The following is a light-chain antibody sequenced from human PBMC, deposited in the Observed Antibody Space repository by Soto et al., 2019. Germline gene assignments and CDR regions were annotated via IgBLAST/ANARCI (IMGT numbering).Light chain of an antibody. CDR1: QSISSF. Sequence: DIQMTQSPASLSASVGDRVTITCRASQSISSFLNWYQQKPGKAPKFLIYATSSVQSDVPSRFSGSRSGTDFTLTINSLQPEDFATYFCQQSFDTPFTFGQGTKLEIK. J-gene: IGKJ2*01. CDR2: ATS. V-gene: IGKV1-39*01. CDR3: QQSFDTPFT.